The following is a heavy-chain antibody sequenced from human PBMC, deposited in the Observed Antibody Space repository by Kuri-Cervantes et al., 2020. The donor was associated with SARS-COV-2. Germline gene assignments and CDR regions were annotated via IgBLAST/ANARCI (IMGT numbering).Heavy chain of an antibody. J-gene: IGHJ3*02. V-gene: IGHV3-11*04. Sequence: GGSLRLSCAASGFTFSDYYMSWIRQAPGKGLEWVSYISSSGSTIYYADSVKGRFTISRDNAKNSLYLQMNSLRAEDTAVYYCAKLASPFLEWLFFRTRDAFDIWGQGTMVTVSS. D-gene: IGHD3-3*01. CDR1: GFTFSDYY. CDR2: ISSSGSTI. CDR3: AKLASPFLEWLFFRTRDAFDI.